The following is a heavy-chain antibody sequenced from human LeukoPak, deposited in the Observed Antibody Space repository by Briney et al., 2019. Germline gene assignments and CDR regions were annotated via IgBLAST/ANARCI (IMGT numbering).Heavy chain of an antibody. J-gene: IGHJ4*02. CDR1: GGTFSNYA. D-gene: IGHD6-19*01. Sequence: SVKVSCKASGGTFSNYAINWVRQAPGQGLEWMGGIIPIFVTARYSQKFQGRVTITADEPTSTAYMELSSLRSEDTAMYYCARGTSGWYSEYWGQGTLVTVSS. CDR3: ARGTSGWYSEY. CDR2: IIPIFVTA. V-gene: IGHV1-69*13.